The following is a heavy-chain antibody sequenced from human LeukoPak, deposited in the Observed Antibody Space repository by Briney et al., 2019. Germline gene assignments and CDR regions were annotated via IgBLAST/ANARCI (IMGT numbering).Heavy chain of an antibody. D-gene: IGHD3-9*01. J-gene: IGHJ3*02. CDR1: GYTFTDNY. Sequence: ASVKVSCKPSGYTFTDNYVHWVRQAPGQGLEWMGWINPNSGDTNYAQKFQGRVTMTRDTSISTVYMELSRLRSDDTAVYYCARGGPYYDILTGYYIGAFDIWGQGTMVTVSS. CDR2: INPNSGDT. V-gene: IGHV1-2*02. CDR3: ARGGPYYDILTGYYIGAFDI.